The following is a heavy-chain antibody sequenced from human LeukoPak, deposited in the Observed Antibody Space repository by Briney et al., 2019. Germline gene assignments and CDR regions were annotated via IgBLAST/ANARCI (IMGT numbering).Heavy chain of an antibody. J-gene: IGHJ3*02. CDR3: ARCSGGSCYQLGGAFDI. V-gene: IGHV3-30*02. D-gene: IGHD2-15*01. CDR1: GFTVSSNY. Sequence: PGGSLRLSCAASGFTVSSNYMSWVRQAPGKGLEWVTFIQYDGSKKYYADSVKGRFTISRDNSKNTLYLEMNSLRAEDTAVYYCARCSGGSCYQLGGAFDIWGQGTMVTVSS. CDR2: IQYDGSKK.